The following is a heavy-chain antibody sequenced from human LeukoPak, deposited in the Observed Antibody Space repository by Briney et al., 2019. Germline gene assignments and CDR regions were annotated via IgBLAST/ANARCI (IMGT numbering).Heavy chain of an antibody. CDR2: ISSSSSYI. D-gene: IGHD3/OR15-3a*01. V-gene: IGHV3-21*01. J-gene: IGHJ4*02. CDR1: GFTFSSYS. Sequence: GGSLRLSCAASGFTFSSYSMNWVRQAPGKGLEWVSSISSSSSYIYYADSVKGRFTISRDNAKSSLYLQMNSLRAEDTAVYYCAKDSGGRLIWFFYFDYWGQGTLVTVSS. CDR3: AKDSGGRLIWFFYFDY.